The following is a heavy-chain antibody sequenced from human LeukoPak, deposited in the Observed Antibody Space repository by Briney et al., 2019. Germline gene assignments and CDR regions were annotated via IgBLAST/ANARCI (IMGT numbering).Heavy chain of an antibody. J-gene: IGHJ4*02. CDR3: ARDPYCSSTSCYDY. D-gene: IGHD2-2*01. V-gene: IGHV4-61*09. Sequence: PSETLSLTCTVSGGSISSLGYYWSWIRQPAGKGLEWIGHIYTSGSTNYNPSLESRVTISLDTSKNQFSLKLSSVTAADTAVYYCARDPYCSSTSCYDYWGRGTLVTVSS. CDR2: IYTSGST. CDR1: GGSISSLGYY.